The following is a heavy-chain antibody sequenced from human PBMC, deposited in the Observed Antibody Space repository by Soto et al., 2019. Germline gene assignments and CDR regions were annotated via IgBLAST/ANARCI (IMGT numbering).Heavy chain of an antibody. J-gene: IGHJ6*03. Sequence: QVQLVQSGAEVKKPGASVKVSCKASGYTFTSYYMHWVRQAPGQGLEWMGIINPSGGSTSYAQKFQGRVTMTRDTSTSTVYMEPSSLRSEDTAVYYCARDPERNPEFYYYYLDVWGKGATVTVSS. V-gene: IGHV1-46*03. CDR1: GYTFTSYY. CDR2: INPSGGST. D-gene: IGHD1-1*01. CDR3: ARDPERNPEFYYYYLDV.